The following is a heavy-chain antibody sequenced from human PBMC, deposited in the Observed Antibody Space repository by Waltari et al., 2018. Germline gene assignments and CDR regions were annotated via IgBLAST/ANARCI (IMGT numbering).Heavy chain of an antibody. CDR1: GGTFSSYA. D-gene: IGHD3-3*01. Sequence: QVQLVQSGAEVKKPGSSVKVSCTASGGTFSSYAISWVRQAPGQRLEWMGRIIPIFGTANYAQKCQGRVTITADKSTSTAYMELSSLRSEDTAVYYCARTTYDFWSGYQGSFDYWGQGTLVTVSS. V-gene: IGHV1-69*08. CDR3: ARTTYDFWSGYQGSFDY. CDR2: IIPIFGTA. J-gene: IGHJ4*02.